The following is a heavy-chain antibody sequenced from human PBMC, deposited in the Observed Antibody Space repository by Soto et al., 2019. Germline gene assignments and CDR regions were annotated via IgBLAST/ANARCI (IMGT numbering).Heavy chain of an antibody. D-gene: IGHD5-12*01. CDR1: GFTFSSYG. V-gene: IGHV3-30*18. CDR2: ISYDGSNK. CDR3: AKEIGGYDVDY. J-gene: IGHJ4*02. Sequence: GGSLRLSCAASGFTFSSYGMHWVRQAPGKGLEWVAVISYDGSNKYYADSVKGRFTISRDNSKNTLYLQMNSLRAEDTAVYYCAKEIGGYDVDYRGQGTLVTVSS.